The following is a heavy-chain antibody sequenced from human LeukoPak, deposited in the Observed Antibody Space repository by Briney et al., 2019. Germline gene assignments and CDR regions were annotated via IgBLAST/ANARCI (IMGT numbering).Heavy chain of an antibody. CDR2: ISGGGGNT. J-gene: IGHJ3*02. V-gene: IGHV3-23*01. CDR3: GKNRYSGSLSPCDI. CDR1: GFTFSSYS. D-gene: IGHD1-26*01. Sequence: GGSLRLSCAASGFTFSSYSMNWVRQSPGKGLEWVSAISGGGGNTYYADSVKGRFTISRDNSKNTLYLQMNSLRAEDTAVYYCGKNRYSGSLSPCDIWGQGTMVTVSS.